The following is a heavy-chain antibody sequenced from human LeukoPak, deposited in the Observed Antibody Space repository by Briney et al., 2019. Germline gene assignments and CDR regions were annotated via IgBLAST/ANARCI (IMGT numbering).Heavy chain of an antibody. CDR1: GFTFSSYA. J-gene: IGHJ4*02. D-gene: IGHD6-19*01. V-gene: IGHV3-23*01. Sequence: GGSLRLSCAASGFTFSSYAMSWVRQAPGKGLEWVSAISGSGGSTYYADSVKGRLTISRDNSKNTLYLQMNSLRAEDTAVYYCAKPHSSGWSRNFDYWGQGTLVTVSS. CDR2: ISGSGGST. CDR3: AKPHSSGWSRNFDY.